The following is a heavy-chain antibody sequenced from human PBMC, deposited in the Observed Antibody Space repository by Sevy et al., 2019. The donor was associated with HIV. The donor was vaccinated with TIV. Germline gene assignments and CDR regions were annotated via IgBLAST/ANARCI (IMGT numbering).Heavy chain of an antibody. V-gene: IGHV1-2*02. J-gene: IGHJ6*04. CDR2: INPYSGDT. D-gene: IGHD6-6*01. CDR1: GYNLTGHY. CDR3: ARRSTSSAMDV. Sequence: ASVKVSCKASGYNLTGHYLHWVRQAPGQGLEWMGWINPYSGDTKYAQKFQGRVTMTRDTSISTAYMELTWLISDDTAVYFCARRSTSSAMDVWAKGTTVTVSS.